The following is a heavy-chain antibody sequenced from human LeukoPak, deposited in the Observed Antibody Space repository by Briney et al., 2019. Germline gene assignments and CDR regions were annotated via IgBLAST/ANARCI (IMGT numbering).Heavy chain of an antibody. V-gene: IGHV3-9*03. Sequence: PGRSLRLSCAASGFTFDDYAMHWVRQAPGKGLEWVSGISWNSGSIGYADSMKGRFTISRDNAKNSLYLQMNSLRAEDVALYYCAKDISAAGTFWYFDLWGRGTLVTVSS. D-gene: IGHD6-13*01. CDR3: AKDISAAGTFWYFDL. CDR2: ISWNSGSI. J-gene: IGHJ2*01. CDR1: GFTFDDYA.